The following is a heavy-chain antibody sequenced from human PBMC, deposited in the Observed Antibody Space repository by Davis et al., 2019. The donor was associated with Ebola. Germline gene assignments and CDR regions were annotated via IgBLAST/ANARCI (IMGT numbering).Heavy chain of an antibody. J-gene: IGHJ5*02. CDR1: GFTFNKYW. CDR3: AKDKGFWVPPDWFGP. D-gene: IGHD3-16*01. V-gene: IGHV3-74*01. CDR2: ITSDGRIT. Sequence: HTGGSLRLSCTASGFTFNKYWLHWVRLAPEKGLVWVSHITSDGRITRYADSVEGRFNISRDNSKNTLSLQMNSVRGEDSAVYYCAKDKGFWVPPDWFGPWGQGVQVTVSS.